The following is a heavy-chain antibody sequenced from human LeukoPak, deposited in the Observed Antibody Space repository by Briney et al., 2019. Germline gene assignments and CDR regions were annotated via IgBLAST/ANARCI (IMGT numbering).Heavy chain of an antibody. Sequence: GGSLRLSCAASGFTFSSYAMHWVRQAPGKGLEWVAVISYDGSNKYYADSVKGRFTISRDNSKNTVSLQMNGLTAEDTAVYYCAREATWGQWYFDLWGQGAPVTVSS. J-gene: IGHJ4*02. D-gene: IGHD6-19*01. V-gene: IGHV3-30*04. CDR1: GFTFSSYA. CDR2: ISYDGSNK. CDR3: AREATWGQWYFDL.